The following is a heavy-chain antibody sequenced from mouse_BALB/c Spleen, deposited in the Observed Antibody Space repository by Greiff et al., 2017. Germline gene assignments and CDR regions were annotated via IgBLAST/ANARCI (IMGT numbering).Heavy chain of an antibody. J-gene: IGHJ4*01. V-gene: IGHV5-6-2*01. CDR1: GFTFSSYY. Sequence: EVKLMESGGGLVKLGGSLKLSCAASGFTFSSYYMSWVRQTPEKRLELVAAINSNGGSTYYPDTVKGRFTISRDNAKNTLYLQMSSLKSEDTALYYCARRSDYYGSSPYAMDYWGQGTSVTVSS. D-gene: IGHD1-1*01. CDR3: ARRSDYYGSSPYAMDY. CDR2: INSNGGST.